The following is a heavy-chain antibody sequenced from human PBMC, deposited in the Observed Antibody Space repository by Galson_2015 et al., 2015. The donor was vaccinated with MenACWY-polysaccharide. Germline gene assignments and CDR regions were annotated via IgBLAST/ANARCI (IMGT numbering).Heavy chain of an antibody. Sequence: SLRLSCAASGFTFSSYWMHWVRQAPGKGLVWVSRINSDGSSTSYADSVKGRFTISRDNAKNTLYLQMNSLRAEDTAVYYCARDSSGYYRTFDHWGQGTLVTVSS. CDR3: ARDSSGYYRTFDH. CDR1: GFTFSSYW. CDR2: INSDGSST. V-gene: IGHV3-74*01. J-gene: IGHJ4*02. D-gene: IGHD3-22*01.